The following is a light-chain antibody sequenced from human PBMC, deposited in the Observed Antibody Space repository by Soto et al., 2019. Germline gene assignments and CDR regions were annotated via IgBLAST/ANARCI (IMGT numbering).Light chain of an antibody. J-gene: IGKJ1*01. CDR2: DAS. CDR3: QQYGSSRT. CDR1: QSVSSY. Sequence: EIVLPQSPATLSLSPGERATLSFRASQSVSSYLALYQQKPGQAPRLLIYDASNRATGIPDRFSGSGSGTDFTLTISRLEPEDFAVYYCQQYGSSRTFGQGTKVDI. V-gene: IGKV3-20*01.